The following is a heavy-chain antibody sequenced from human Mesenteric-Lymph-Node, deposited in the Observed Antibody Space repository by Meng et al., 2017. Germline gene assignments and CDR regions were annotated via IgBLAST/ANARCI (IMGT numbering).Heavy chain of an antibody. J-gene: IGHJ4*02. D-gene: IGHD3-10*01. Sequence: SETLSLTCAVYGGSFSGYYWSWIRQPPGKGLEWIGEINHSGSTNYNPSLKSRVTISGDTSKNQFSLKLSSVTAADTAVYYCARGVYGSGSWSPNSVKSFDYWGQGTLVTVSS. CDR2: INHSGST. CDR3: ARGVYGSGSWSPNSVKSFDY. CDR1: GGSFSGYY. V-gene: IGHV4-34*01.